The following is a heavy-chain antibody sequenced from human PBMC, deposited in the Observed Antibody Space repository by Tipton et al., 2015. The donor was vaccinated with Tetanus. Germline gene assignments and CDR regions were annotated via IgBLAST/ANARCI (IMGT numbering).Heavy chain of an antibody. Sequence: TLSFTCAVYGGSFSGYYWSWIRQPPGKGLEWIGEIYYSGSTNYNPSLKSRVTISVDTSKNQFSLKLSSVTAADTAVYYCARSSWRYSTQGFDYWGQGTLVTVSS. CDR2: IYYSGST. J-gene: IGHJ4*02. CDR1: GGSFSGYY. V-gene: IGHV4-34*01. D-gene: IGHD6-13*01. CDR3: ARSSWRYSTQGFDY.